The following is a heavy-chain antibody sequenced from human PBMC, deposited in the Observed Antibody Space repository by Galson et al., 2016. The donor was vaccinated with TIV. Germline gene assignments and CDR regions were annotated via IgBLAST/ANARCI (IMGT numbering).Heavy chain of an antibody. CDR3: TKCRGAGVIQDAFDM. CDR1: GYSFNNYW. V-gene: IGHV5-51*01. J-gene: IGHJ3*02. Sequence: QSGAEVKKPGESLKISCQGSGYSFNNYWIGWARQMPGKGLEWMGIIYPRDSDTRYSPSFQGQVTISVDKSISTVYLQWSGLKASDTAIYYCTKCRGAGVIQDAFDMWGQGTMVTVSS. CDR2: IYPRDSDT. D-gene: IGHD3-10*01.